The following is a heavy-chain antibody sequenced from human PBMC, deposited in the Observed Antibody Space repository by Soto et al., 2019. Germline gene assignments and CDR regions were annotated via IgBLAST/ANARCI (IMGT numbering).Heavy chain of an antibody. V-gene: IGHV1-69*13. CDR1: GGTFSSYA. CDR2: IIPIFGTT. D-gene: IGHD2-15*01. CDR3: ARVATVVKSFHYWYFDL. J-gene: IGHJ2*01. Sequence: ASVKVSCKASGGTFSSYAISWVRQAPGQGLEWMGGIIPIFGTTNYAQKFQGRVTITADESTSTAYMELSSLRSEDTAVYYCARVATVVKSFHYWYFDLWGRGTLVTVSS.